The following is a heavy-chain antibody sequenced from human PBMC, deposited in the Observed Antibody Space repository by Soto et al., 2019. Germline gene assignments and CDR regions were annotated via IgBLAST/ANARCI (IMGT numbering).Heavy chain of an antibody. Sequence: ASVKVSCKASGYTLTSDYMHWVRQAPGEGLEWMGIINPSGGSTSYAQKFQGRVTMARDTSTSTVYMELSSLRSEDTAVYYCARALWFGEFYYYGMDVWGQGTTVTVYS. D-gene: IGHD3-10*01. CDR3: ARALWFGEFYYYGMDV. CDR2: INPSGGST. CDR1: GYTLTSDY. J-gene: IGHJ6*02. V-gene: IGHV1-46*01.